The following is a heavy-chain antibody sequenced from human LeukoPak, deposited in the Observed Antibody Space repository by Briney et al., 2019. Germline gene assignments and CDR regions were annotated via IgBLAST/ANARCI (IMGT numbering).Heavy chain of an antibody. J-gene: IGHJ3*02. CDR3: ARGGITMIVVDPDAFDI. CDR1: GRTFSSYA. CDR2: LIPIFGTA. D-gene: IGHD3-22*01. V-gene: IGHV1-69*01. Sequence: SEKVSCKASGRTFSSYAISWVRQAPGQGLEWMGGLIPIFGTANYAQQFQGRVTITADESTSTAYMELSSLRSEDTAVYYCARGGITMIVVDPDAFDIWGQGTMVTVSS.